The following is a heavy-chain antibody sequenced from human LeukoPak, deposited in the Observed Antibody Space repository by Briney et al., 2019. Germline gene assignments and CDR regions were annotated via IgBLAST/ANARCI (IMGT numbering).Heavy chain of an antibody. Sequence: GGSLRLSCAASGFIFNNFWMTWVRQAPGKGLEWVASLKQDESEKYYVDSVKGRFPIFRDNAKNSLSLQMINLRADDTAVYYCAGGGGAYYDFWSGIYNWFDPWGQGTLVTVYS. J-gene: IGHJ5*02. V-gene: IGHV3-7*05. CDR2: LKQDESEK. CDR3: AGGGGAYYDFWSGIYNWFDP. CDR1: GFIFNNFW. D-gene: IGHD3-3*01.